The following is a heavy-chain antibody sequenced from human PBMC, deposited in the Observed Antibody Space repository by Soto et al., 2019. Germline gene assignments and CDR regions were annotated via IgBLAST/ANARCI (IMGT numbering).Heavy chain of an antibody. CDR3: ARVGYCNTTNCLFYYYHYGMDV. Sequence: SVKVSCKSSGDSFNSCSISWVRRAPGQGLEWMGWIIPIFHTANHAQKFQARVTMTADESASTAYMELSGLRSEDTAVYYCARVGYCNTTNCLFYYYHYGMDVWGQGTTVTVSS. J-gene: IGHJ6*02. V-gene: IGHV1-69*13. D-gene: IGHD2-15*01. CDR1: GDSFNSCS. CDR2: IIPIFHTA.